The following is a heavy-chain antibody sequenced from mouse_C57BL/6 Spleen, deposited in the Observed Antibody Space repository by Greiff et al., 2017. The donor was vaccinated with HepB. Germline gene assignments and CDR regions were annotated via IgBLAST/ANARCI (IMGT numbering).Heavy chain of an antibody. J-gene: IGHJ2*01. Sequence: ESGPGLVKPSPSLSLTCPVTGYSITSGYYWNCIRQFPGNKLEWMGYISYDSSNNYNPSLQNRIPITRDTTKNQFFLKLNSVTTEDTATYYCAREELGPLDYWGQGTTLTVSS. CDR3: AREELGPLDY. V-gene: IGHV3-6*01. D-gene: IGHD4-1*01. CDR1: GYSITSGYY. CDR2: ISYDSSN.